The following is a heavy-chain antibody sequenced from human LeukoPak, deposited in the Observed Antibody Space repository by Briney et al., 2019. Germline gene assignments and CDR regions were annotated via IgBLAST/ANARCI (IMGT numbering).Heavy chain of an antibody. CDR3: ARGLPMIVGGGGDY. CDR2: MNPNSGNT. D-gene: IGHD1-26*01. Sequence: ASVKVSCKASGYTFTSYDINWVRQATGQGLEWMGWMNPNSGNTGYAQKFQGRVTMTRNTSISTAYMELSSQRSEDTAVYYCARGLPMIVGGGGDYWGQGTLVTVSS. V-gene: IGHV1-8*01. J-gene: IGHJ4*02. CDR1: GYTFTSYD.